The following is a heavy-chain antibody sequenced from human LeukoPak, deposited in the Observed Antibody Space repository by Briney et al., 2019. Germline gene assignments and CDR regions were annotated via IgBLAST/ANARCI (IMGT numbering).Heavy chain of an antibody. CDR2: ISAYNGNT. Sequence: ASVKVSCKASGGTFSSYAISWVRQAPGQGLEWMGWISAYNGNTNYAQKLQGRVTMTTDTSTSTAYMELRSLRSDDTAVYYCARDSILFGDYWGQGTLVTVSS. V-gene: IGHV1-18*01. CDR3: ARDSILFGDY. D-gene: IGHD3-16*01. J-gene: IGHJ4*02. CDR1: GGTFSSYA.